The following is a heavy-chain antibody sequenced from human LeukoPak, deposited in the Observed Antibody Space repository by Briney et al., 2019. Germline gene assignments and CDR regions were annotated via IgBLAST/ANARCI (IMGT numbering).Heavy chain of an antibody. CDR2: ISSSSSTI. CDR1: GFTFSSYR. Sequence: GGSLRLSCAASGFTFSSYRMNWVRQAPGKGLEWVSYISSSSSTIYYADSVKGRFTISRDNAKNSLYLQMNSLRAEDTAVYYCARDYYDSSGYFSGFDYWGQGTLVTVSS. D-gene: IGHD3-22*01. J-gene: IGHJ4*02. V-gene: IGHV3-48*04. CDR3: ARDYYDSSGYFSGFDY.